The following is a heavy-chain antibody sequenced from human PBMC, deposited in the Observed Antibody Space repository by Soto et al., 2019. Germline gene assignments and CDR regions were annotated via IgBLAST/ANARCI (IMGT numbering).Heavy chain of an antibody. Sequence: PGGSLRLSCAASGFTFSSYAMHWVRQAPGKGLEWVAVISYDGSNKYYADSVKGRFTISRDNSKNTLYLQMNSLRAEDTAVYYCARDRGRYCSGGSCYSGYYGMDVWGQGTTVTVSS. J-gene: IGHJ6*02. CDR3: ARDRGRYCSGGSCYSGYYGMDV. V-gene: IGHV3-30-3*01. D-gene: IGHD2-15*01. CDR1: GFTFSSYA. CDR2: ISYDGSNK.